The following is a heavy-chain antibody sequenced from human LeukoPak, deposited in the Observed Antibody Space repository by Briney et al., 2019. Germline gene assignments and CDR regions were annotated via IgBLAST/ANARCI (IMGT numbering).Heavy chain of an antibody. CDR1: GFTFSSYS. D-gene: IGHD7-27*01. CDR2: ISSSSSYI. V-gene: IGHV3-21*01. J-gene: IGHJ6*02. CDR3: VRDRTGGGYYYYGMDV. Sequence: GGSLRLSCAASGFTFSSYSMNWVRQAPGKGLDWVSSISSSSSYIYYADSVKGRFTISRDNAKNSLYLQMNSLRAEDTAVYYCVRDRTGGGYYYYGMDVWGQGTTVTVSS.